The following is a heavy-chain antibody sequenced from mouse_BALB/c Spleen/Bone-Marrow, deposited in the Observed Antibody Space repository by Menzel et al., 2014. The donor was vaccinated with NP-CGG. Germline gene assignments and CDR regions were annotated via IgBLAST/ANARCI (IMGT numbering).Heavy chain of an antibody. CDR2: IGTYYGDA. CDR1: GYTFTDYA. Sequence: LQESGAELVRPGVSVKISCKGSGYTFTDYAMHWVKQSHAKSLEWIGVIGTYYGDATYNQKFKTKATMTVDKSSSTAYMELARLTSEDSALYYCAREGPWFACWGQGTLVTVSA. CDR3: AREGPWFAC. V-gene: IGHV1S137*01. J-gene: IGHJ3*01.